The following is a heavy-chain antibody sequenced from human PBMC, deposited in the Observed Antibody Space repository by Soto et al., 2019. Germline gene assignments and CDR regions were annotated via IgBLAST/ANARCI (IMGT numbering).Heavy chain of an antibody. V-gene: IGHV3-30*18. D-gene: IGHD3-3*01. CDR3: AKLDDFLSGYYRTRDDAFDI. Sequence: GGSLRLSCAASGFTFSSYGMHWVRQAPGKGLEWVAVISYDGSNKYYADSVKGRFTISRDNSKNTLYLQMNSLRAEDTAVYYCAKLDDFLSGYYRTRDDAFDIWGQGTMVTVSS. CDR2: ISYDGSNK. CDR1: GFTFSSYG. J-gene: IGHJ3*02.